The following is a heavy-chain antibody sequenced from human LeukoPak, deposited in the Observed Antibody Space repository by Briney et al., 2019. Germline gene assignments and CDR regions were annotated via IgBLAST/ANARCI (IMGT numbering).Heavy chain of an antibody. CDR1: GGTFTSYA. J-gene: IGHJ6*02. D-gene: IGHD5-12*01. V-gene: IGHV1-69*13. CDR3: ARASGYAYGMDA. CDR2: IIPIIGTA. Sequence: GASVKVSCKASGGTFTSYAISWVRQAPGQGLEWMGGIIPIIGTANYAQKFQGRVTITADESTSTAYMELSSLRSGDTAVYYCARASGYAYGMDAWGQGTTVTVSS.